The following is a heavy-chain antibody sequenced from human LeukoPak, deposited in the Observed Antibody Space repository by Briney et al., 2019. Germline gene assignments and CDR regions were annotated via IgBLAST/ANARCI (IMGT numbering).Heavy chain of an antibody. J-gene: IGHJ3*02. CDR1: GFSLSTSGMC. Sequence: SGPTLVNPTQTLTLTCTFSGFSLSTSGMCVSWIRQPPGKALEWLARIDWDDDKYYSTSLKTRLTISKGTSKNQVVLTMTNMDPVDTATYYCARIMVRGVTHAFDIWGQGTMVTVSS. D-gene: IGHD3-10*01. CDR2: IDWDDDK. CDR3: ARIMVRGVTHAFDI. V-gene: IGHV2-70*11.